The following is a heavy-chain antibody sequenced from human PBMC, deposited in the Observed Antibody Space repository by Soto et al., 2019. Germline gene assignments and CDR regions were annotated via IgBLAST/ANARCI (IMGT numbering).Heavy chain of an antibody. CDR1: GYTFTGYF. J-gene: IGHJ5*02. D-gene: IGHD2-2*01. V-gene: IGHV1-2*06. CDR2: INPNSGAT. CDR3: ANLPTTQEWFDP. Sequence: ASVKVSCKASGYTFTGYFIHWLRHAPGQGLEWMGRINPNSGATNYARKFQDRVTMTRDTSINTAYMELSSLRSDDTAIYYCANLPTTQEWFDPWGQGTLVTVSS.